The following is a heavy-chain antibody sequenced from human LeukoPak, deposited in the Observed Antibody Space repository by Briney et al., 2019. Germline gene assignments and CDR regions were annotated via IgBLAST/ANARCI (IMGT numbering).Heavy chain of an antibody. V-gene: IGHV4-30-4*01. J-gene: IGHJ4*02. CDR1: GGSISSGDYY. CDR3: ARVRTGWLYYFDY. Sequence: PSETLSLTCTVSGGSISSGDYYWSWIRQPPGKGLEWIGYIYYSGSTYYNPSLKSRVTISVDTSKNQFSLKLSSVTAADTAVYYCARVRTGWLYYFDYWGQGTLVTVSS. D-gene: IGHD5-12*01. CDR2: IYYSGST.